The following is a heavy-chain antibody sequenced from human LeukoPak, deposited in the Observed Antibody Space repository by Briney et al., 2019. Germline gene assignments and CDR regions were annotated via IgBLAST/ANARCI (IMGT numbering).Heavy chain of an antibody. CDR3: ARAQGYYDSSGPGVGY. J-gene: IGHJ4*02. CDR2: ISGSGGST. D-gene: IGHD3-22*01. Sequence: GGSLRLSCAASGFTFSSYAMSWVRQAPGKGLEWVSAISGSGGSTYYADSVKGRFTISRDNSKNTLYLQMNSLRAEDTAVYYCARAQGYYDSSGPGVGYWGQGTQVTVSS. V-gene: IGHV3-23*01. CDR1: GFTFSSYA.